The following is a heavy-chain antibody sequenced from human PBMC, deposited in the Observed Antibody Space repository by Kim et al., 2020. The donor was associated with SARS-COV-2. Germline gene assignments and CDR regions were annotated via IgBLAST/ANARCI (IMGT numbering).Heavy chain of an antibody. CDR3: ARDLARGAFDV. J-gene: IGHJ3*01. V-gene: IGHV3-21*01. CDR1: AFTFSTCT. Sequence: GGSLRLSCAASAFTFSTCTMNWVRQAPGNGLEWISSISSGSSYIYYADSVKGRFIISRDNAKNSLYLQVNGLRAEDTAVYYCARDLARGAFDVWGQGTLV. CDR2: ISSGSSYI. D-gene: IGHD6-6*01.